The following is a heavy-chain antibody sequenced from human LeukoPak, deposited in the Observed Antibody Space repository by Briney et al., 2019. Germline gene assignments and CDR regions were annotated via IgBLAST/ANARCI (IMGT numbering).Heavy chain of an antibody. CDR1: GYSFTSYW. CDR3: ARHGWAYGSGSYYYY. V-gene: IGHV5-51*01. Sequence: GESLKISCKGSGYSFTSYWIGWVRQMPGKGLEWMGIIYPGDSDTRYSPSFQGQVTISADKSISTAYLQWSSLKASDTAMYYCARHGWAYGSGSYYYYWGQGTLVTVSS. D-gene: IGHD3-10*01. J-gene: IGHJ4*02. CDR2: IYPGDSDT.